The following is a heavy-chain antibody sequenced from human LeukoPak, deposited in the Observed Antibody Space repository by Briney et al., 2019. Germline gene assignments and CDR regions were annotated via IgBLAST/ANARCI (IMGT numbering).Heavy chain of an antibody. Sequence: ASVKVSCKTSGYTFGAYGTNWVRQAPGQGLEWMGWINTYNGNTHFAQKFQDRVTLTTDTPTSTVFMDLRSLSSDDTAVYFCARDIQTVAGHPVDYWGQGTLVTVSS. J-gene: IGHJ4*02. D-gene: IGHD6-19*01. V-gene: IGHV1-18*01. CDR1: GYTFGAYG. CDR3: ARDIQTVAGHPVDY. CDR2: INTYNGNT.